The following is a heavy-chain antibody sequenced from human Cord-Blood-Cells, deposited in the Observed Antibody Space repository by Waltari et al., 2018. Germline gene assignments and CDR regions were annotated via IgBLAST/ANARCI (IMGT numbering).Heavy chain of an antibody. D-gene: IGHD3-3*01. CDR3: ARVTDGITIFGVVIDY. J-gene: IGHJ4*02. Sequence: RQPPGKGLEWIGSIYYSGSTYYNPSLKSRVTISVDTSKNQFSLKLSSVTAADTAVYYCARVTDGITIFGVVIDYWGQGTLVTVSS. CDR2: IYYSGST. V-gene: IGHV4-39*01.